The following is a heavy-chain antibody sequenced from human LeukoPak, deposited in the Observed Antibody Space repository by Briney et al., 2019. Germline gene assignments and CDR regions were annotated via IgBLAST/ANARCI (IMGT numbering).Heavy chain of an antibody. CDR2: ISTDGKST. Sequence: PGGSLRLSCVASGFTFSNYWMLWVRQAPGKGLMWVSLISTDGKSTRYAESVKDRFTLSRDSSKNTLYLQMNSLRAEDTAVYYCAKEGGQWLSHLDYWGQGTLVTVSS. V-gene: IGHV3-74*01. D-gene: IGHD6-19*01. J-gene: IGHJ4*02. CDR1: GFTFSNYW. CDR3: AKEGGQWLSHLDY.